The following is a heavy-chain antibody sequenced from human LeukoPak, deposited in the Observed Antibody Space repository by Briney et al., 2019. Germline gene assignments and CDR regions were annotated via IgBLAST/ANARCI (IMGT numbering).Heavy chain of an antibody. CDR1: GGSISSGSYY. CDR3: AREVRGATWSGFRMDV. V-gene: IGHV4-61*02. J-gene: IGHJ6*04. Sequence: SETLSLTCTVSGGSISSGSYYWSWIRQPAGKGLEWIGRIYTSGSTNYNPSLKSRVNISVDTSKNQFSLKLSSVTAADTAVYYCAREVRGATWSGFRMDVWGKGTTVTVSS. CDR2: IYTSGST. D-gene: IGHD3-3*01.